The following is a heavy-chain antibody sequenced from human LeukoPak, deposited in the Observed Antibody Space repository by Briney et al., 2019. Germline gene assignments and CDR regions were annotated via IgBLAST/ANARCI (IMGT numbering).Heavy chain of an antibody. D-gene: IGHD1-26*01. V-gene: IGHV1-2*02. CDR3: ARDRSGIYEVDY. CDR2: INPKSGGT. Sequence: ASVKVSCKASGYTFTGYYMHWVRQAPGQGLEWMGWINPKSGGTNYAQKFQGRVTMTRDTSISTAYMELSRLRSDDTAVYYCARDRSGIYEVDYWGQGTLVTVSS. CDR1: GYTFTGYY. J-gene: IGHJ4*02.